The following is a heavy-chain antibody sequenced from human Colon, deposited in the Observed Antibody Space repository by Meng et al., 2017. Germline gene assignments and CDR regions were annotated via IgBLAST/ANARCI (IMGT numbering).Heavy chain of an antibody. CDR3: ARDNWGSLDY. J-gene: IGHJ4*02. CDR1: GASVRDTNYA. V-gene: IGHV4-61*01. Sequence: LRLEESRPGLFLPSAPLSLTCIVSGASVRDTNYAWSWIRQPPGKGLDLIWSGSTNPNPSLKSRVTISVDTSKNQFSLTLNSVTAADTAVYYCARDNWGSLDYWGQGTLVTVSS. D-gene: IGHD7-27*01. CDR2: GST.